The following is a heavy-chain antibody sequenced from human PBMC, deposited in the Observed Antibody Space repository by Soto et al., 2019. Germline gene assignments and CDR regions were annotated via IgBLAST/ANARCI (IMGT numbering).Heavy chain of an antibody. CDR1: GGTFSSYA. CDR2: IIPIFGTA. Sequence: RASVKVSCKASGGTFSSYAISWVRQAPGQGLEWMGGIIPIFGTANYAQKFQGRVTITADESTSTAYMELSSLRSEDTAVYYCARDYGYDSSGYIFDYWGQGTLVTVSS. D-gene: IGHD3-22*01. J-gene: IGHJ4*02. CDR3: ARDYGYDSSGYIFDY. V-gene: IGHV1-69*13.